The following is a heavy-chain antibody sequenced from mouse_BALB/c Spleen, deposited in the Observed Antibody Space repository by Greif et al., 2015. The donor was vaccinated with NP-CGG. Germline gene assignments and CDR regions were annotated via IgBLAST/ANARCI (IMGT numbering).Heavy chain of an antibody. J-gene: IGHJ2*01. CDR3: ARGKYGNPY. D-gene: IGHD2-10*02. V-gene: IGHV1S29*02. Sequence: EVQLQQSGPELVKPGASVKISCKASGYTFTDYNMHWVKQSHGKSLEWIGYIYPYNGGTGYNQKFKSKATLTVDNSSSTAYMELRSLTSEDSAVYYCARGKYGNPYWGQGTTLTVSS. CDR2: IYPYNGGT. CDR1: GYTFTDYN.